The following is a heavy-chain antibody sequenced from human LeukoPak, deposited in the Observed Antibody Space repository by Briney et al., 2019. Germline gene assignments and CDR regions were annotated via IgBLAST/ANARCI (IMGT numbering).Heavy chain of an antibody. J-gene: IGHJ5*02. CDR2: IYTSGST. CDR3: ATLRLLWFGELFGEGWFYP. CDR1: GGSISSGNYY. D-gene: IGHD3-10*01. V-gene: IGHV4-61*02. Sequence: SETLSLTCTVSGGSISSGNYYWSWIRQPAGKGLVWIGRIYTSGSTNYNPSLKSRVTISVDTSKNQFSLKLSSVTAADTAVYYCATLRLLWFGELFGEGWFYPWGQGTLVTVSS.